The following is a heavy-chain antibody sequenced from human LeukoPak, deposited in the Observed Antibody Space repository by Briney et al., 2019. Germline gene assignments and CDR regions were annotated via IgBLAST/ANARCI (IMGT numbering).Heavy chain of an antibody. CDR2: IYYSGST. Sequence: SETLSLTCTVSGGSISSYYWNWIRQPPGKGLEWVGYIYYSGSTNYNPSLKGRVTISVDTSKNQFSLKLSSVTAADTAVYYCARSYGSGSYYRFDPWGQGILVTVSS. D-gene: IGHD3-10*01. V-gene: IGHV4-59*01. CDR1: GGSISSYY. CDR3: ARSYGSGSYYRFDP. J-gene: IGHJ5*02.